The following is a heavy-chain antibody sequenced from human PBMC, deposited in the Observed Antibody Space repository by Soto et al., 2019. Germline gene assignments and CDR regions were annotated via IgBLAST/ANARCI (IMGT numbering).Heavy chain of an antibody. CDR2: IYYNGNT. CDR1: GGSISSGDYY. V-gene: IGHV4-31*03. J-gene: IGHJ4*02. CDR3: AGDVGSSHGPGHPHYFDY. D-gene: IGHD2-2*01. Sequence: QVQLQESGPGLVKPSQTLSLTCTVSGGSISSGDYYWSWIRQLPGKDLEWMAYIYYNGNTYYTPSLKSRATISLDTSSNQFSLNLNSVTAADTAVYYCAGDVGSSHGPGHPHYFDYWGQGTLVTVSS.